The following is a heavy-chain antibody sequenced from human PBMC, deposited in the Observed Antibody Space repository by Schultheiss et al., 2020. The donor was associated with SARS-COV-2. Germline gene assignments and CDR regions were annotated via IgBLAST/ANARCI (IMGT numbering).Heavy chain of an antibody. CDR1: GGSISSSSYY. J-gene: IGHJ5*02. CDR2: INHSGST. CDR3: ARGYGRRGSYISA. V-gene: IGHV4-39*07. Sequence: SETLSLTCTVSGGSISSSSYYWGWIRQPPGKGLEWIGEINHSGSTNYNPSLKSRVTISVDTSKNQFSLKLSSVTAADTAVYYCARGYGRRGSYISAWGQGTLVTVSS. D-gene: IGHD1-26*01.